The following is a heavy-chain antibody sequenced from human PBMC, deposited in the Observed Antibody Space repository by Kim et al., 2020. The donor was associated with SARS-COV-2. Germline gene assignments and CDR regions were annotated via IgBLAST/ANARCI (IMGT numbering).Heavy chain of an antibody. Sequence: GGSLRLSCAASGFTFSSYAMHWVRQAPGKGLEWVAVISYDGSNKYYADSVKGRFTISRDNSKNTLYLQMNSLRAEDTAVYYCARGWRDCNSPSCYGVYWGQGTLVTVSS. CDR2: ISYDGSNK. J-gene: IGHJ4*02. D-gene: IGHD2-2*01. CDR3: ARGWRDCNSPSCYGVY. V-gene: IGHV3-30-3*01. CDR1: GFTFSSYA.